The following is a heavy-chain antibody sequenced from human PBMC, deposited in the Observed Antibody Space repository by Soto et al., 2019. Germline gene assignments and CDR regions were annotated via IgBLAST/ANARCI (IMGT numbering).Heavy chain of an antibody. J-gene: IGHJ3*02. V-gene: IGHV1-2*02. CDR2: INPNSGGT. CDR3: ARGVDTAMAADAFDI. CDR1: GYTFTGYY. Sequence: ASVKVSCKSSGYTFTGYYMHWVRQAPGQGLEWMGWINPNSGGTNYAQKFQGRVTMTRDTSISTAYMELSRLRSDDTAVYYCARGVDTAMAADAFDIWGQGTMVTVSS. D-gene: IGHD5-18*01.